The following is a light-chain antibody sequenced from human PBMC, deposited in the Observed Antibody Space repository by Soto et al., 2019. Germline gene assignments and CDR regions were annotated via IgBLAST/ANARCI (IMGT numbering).Light chain of an antibody. J-gene: IGLJ1*01. CDR3: SSYTSTMTNV. Sequence: QSALTQPASVSGSPGQSITISCTGTSSDVGGFNSVSWYQLRPGTAPKLILCDVVDRPSGVSYRFSGSKSGNTASLTISGLQAADEADYFCSSYTSTMTNVFGSGTKVTVL. CDR2: DVV. CDR1: SSDVGGFNS. V-gene: IGLV2-14*03.